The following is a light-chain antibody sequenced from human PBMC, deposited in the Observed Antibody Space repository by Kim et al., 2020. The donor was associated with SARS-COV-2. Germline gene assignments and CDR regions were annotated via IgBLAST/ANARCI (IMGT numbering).Light chain of an antibody. CDR3: QHSYTTPYI. Sequence: DIQMTQSPSSLSASVGDRVTITCRASQNIKNHLNWYQQKPGRAPNLLIYGASSLQSGVPSRFSGSGSETDFTLTISSLQPEDFATYYCQHSYTTPYIFGQGTKLEI. CDR1: QNIKNH. CDR2: GAS. J-gene: IGKJ2*01. V-gene: IGKV1-39*01.